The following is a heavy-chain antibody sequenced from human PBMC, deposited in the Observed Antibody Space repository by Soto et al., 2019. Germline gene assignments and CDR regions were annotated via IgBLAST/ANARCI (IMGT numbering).Heavy chain of an antibody. Sequence: QVQLQQWGAGLLKPSETLSLTCAVYGGSFSGYYWNWFRQPPGKGLEWIGEINPSGSTNYNPSLTSRVTISVDTSKNQFSLKLSSVPAADTAVYYCARGWGRIFDYWGQGTLVTVSS. CDR3: ARGWGRIFDY. CDR2: INPSGST. CDR1: GGSFSGYY. J-gene: IGHJ4*02. D-gene: IGHD7-27*01. V-gene: IGHV4-34*01.